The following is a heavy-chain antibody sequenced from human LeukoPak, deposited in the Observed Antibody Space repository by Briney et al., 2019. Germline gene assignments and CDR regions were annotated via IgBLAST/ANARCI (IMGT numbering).Heavy chain of an antibody. CDR2: INHSGGT. V-gene: IGHV4-34*01. CDR3: ARDRYYYDSSGDAFDI. J-gene: IGHJ3*02. Sequence: SETLSLTCAVYGGSFSGYYWSWIRQPPGKGLEWIGEINHSGGTNYNPSLKSRVTMSVDTSKNQFSLKLSSVTAADTAVYYCARDRYYYDSSGDAFDIWGQGTMVTVSS. D-gene: IGHD3-22*01. CDR1: GGSFSGYY.